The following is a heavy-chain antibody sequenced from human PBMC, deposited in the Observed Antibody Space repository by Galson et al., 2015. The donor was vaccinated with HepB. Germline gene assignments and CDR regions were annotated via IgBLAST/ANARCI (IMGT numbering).Heavy chain of an antibody. CDR1: GFIFSSYA. CDR3: ARVMFQGAVIDY. CDR2: ISYDGSNK. Sequence: SLRLSCAASGFIFSSYAMHWVRQAPGKGLEWMTVISYDGSNKYYADSVKGRFTISRDNSKNTLYLQMNSLRAEDTAMYYCARVMFQGAVIDYWGQGTLVTVSS. J-gene: IGHJ4*02. D-gene: IGHD3-10*01. V-gene: IGHV3-30*04.